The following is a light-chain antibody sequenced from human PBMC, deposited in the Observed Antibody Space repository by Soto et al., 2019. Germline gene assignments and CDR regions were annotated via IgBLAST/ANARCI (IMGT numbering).Light chain of an antibody. CDR3: QQYGSSPPFT. CDR1: QNINNY. Sequence: DIQMTQSPSSLSASVGDRVTITCQASQNINNYLNWYQQKPGRAPKLLIYDASNLEAGVPSRFRGSGSGTDFTFTISRLEPEDFAVYYCQQYGSSPPFTFGPGTKVDIK. J-gene: IGKJ3*01. V-gene: IGKV1-33*01. CDR2: DAS.